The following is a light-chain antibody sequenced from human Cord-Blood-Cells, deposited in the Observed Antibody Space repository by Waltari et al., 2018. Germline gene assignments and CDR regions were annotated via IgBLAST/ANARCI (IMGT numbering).Light chain of an antibody. Sequence: EIVFTQSPATLSLSTGERATRSCRASQSVSSYLAWYQQKPGQAPRLLIYDASNRATGIPARFSGSGSGTDFTLTISSLEPEDFAVYYCQQRSNWPITFGQGTRLEIK. CDR2: DAS. CDR1: QSVSSY. J-gene: IGKJ5*01. V-gene: IGKV3-11*01. CDR3: QQRSNWPIT.